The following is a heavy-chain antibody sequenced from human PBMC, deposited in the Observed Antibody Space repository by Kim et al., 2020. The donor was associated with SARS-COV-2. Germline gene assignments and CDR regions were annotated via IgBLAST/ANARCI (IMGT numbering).Heavy chain of an antibody. Sequence: GGSLRLSCAASGFTVSSNYMSWVRQAPGKGLEWVSVIYSGGSTYYADSVKGRFTISRDNSKNTLYLQMNSLRAEDTAVYYCARENYYYGMDVWGQGTTVTVSS. V-gene: IGHV3-53*01. CDR2: IYSGGST. J-gene: IGHJ6*02. CDR3: ARENYYYGMDV. CDR1: GFTVSSNY.